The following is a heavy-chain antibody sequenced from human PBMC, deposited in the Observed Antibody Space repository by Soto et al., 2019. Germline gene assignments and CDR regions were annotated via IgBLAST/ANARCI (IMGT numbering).Heavy chain of an antibody. CDR3: ARDGRDDSSGYYQGSSDC. J-gene: IGHJ4*02. V-gene: IGHV1-69*01. CDR2: IIPMFGTA. Sequence: QGQLVQSGAEVKEPGSSVMVSCKASGGTFSSYAISWVRQAPGQGLEWMGAIIPMFGTANYAQKFQGRVTITADESTSTVYMELSSLRSEDTAVYYCARDGRDDSSGYYQGSSDCWGQGSLVNVSS. CDR1: GGTFSSYA. D-gene: IGHD3-22*01.